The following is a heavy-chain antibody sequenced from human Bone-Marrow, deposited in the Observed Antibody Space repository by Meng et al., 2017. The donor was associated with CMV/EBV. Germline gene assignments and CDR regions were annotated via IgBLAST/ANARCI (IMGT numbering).Heavy chain of an antibody. CDR2: INHSGST. CDR1: GGSISSVAYY. D-gene: IGHD2-2*01. CDR3: ARDSLINCSSTSCPYYYYGMDV. V-gene: IGHV4-39*07. Sequence: GSLRLSCTVSGGSISSVAYYWGWIRLPPGKGLEWIGEINHSGSTNYNPSLKSRVTISVDTSKNQFSLKLSSVTAADTAVYYCARDSLINCSSTSCPYYYYGMDVWAQGTTVTVSS. J-gene: IGHJ6*02.